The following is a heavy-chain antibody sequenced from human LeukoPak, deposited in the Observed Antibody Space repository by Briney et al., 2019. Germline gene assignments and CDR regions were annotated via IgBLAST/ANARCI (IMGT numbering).Heavy chain of an antibody. CDR3: ARELRLTTMVRGVIISYYYMDV. D-gene: IGHD3-10*01. CDR1: GGSISSYY. CDR2: IYTSGST. V-gene: IGHV4-4*07. Sequence: PSETLSLTCTVSGGSISSYYWSWIRQPAGKGLEWIGRIYTSGSTNYNPSLKSRVTMSVDTSKDQFSLKLSSVTAADTAVYYCARELRLTTMVRGVIISYYYMDVWGKGTTVTISS. J-gene: IGHJ6*03.